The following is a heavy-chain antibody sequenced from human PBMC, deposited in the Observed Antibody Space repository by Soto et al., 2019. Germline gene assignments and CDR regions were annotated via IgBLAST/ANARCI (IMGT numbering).Heavy chain of an antibody. CDR2: IWYDGSNK. J-gene: IGHJ6*02. V-gene: IGHV3-33*06. D-gene: IGHD5-12*01. Sequence: QVQLVEYGGGVVQPGSSLRLSCAASGFTFSSYGMHWVRQAPGKGLEWVVVIWYDGSNKYYADSVKGRFTISRDNSKYTLNLQMNSLRAESTAVYYCAKGNYSGYDSEKAYYGMDVWGQGTTVTVSS. CDR1: GFTFSSYG. CDR3: AKGNYSGYDSEKAYYGMDV.